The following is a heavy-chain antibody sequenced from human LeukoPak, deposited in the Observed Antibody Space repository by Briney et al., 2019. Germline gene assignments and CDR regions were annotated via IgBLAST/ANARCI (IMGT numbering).Heavy chain of an antibody. CDR3: ARQGPLEDYYDSSGYSPFDY. CDR2: IYPCGSDT. CDR1: GYSFTSYW. J-gene: IGHJ4*02. D-gene: IGHD3-22*01. Sequence: GESLKISCKGSGYSFTSYWIGWVRQMPRTGLESMGIIYPCGSDTRYSPSFQGQVTISADKSVSTAYLQWSSLKASDAAMYYCARQGPLEDYYDSSGYSPFDYWGQATLVTVSS. V-gene: IGHV5-51*01.